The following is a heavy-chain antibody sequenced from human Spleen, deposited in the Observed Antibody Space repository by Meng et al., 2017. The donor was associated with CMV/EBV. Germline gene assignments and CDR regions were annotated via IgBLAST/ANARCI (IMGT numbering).Heavy chain of an antibody. CDR2: VSWNGSRT. CDR1: GFLFSSHS. J-gene: IGHJ4*02. D-gene: IGHD6-19*01. V-gene: IGHV3-19*01. CDR3: ARDYSVTGWPPDY. Sequence: GESLKISCSTSGFLFSSHSMNWVRQAPGKGLEWVSGVSWNGSRTHYADSVKGRFIISRDNSRNFLYQQMNSLRPEDMAVYYCARDYSVTGWPPDYWGQGTLVTVSS.